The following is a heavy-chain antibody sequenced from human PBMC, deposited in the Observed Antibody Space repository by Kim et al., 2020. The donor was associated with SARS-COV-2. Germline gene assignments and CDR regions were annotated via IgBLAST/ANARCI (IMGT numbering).Heavy chain of an antibody. V-gene: IGHV4-34*01. J-gene: IGHJ6*02. Sequence: SETLSLTCAVYGGSFSGYYWSWIRQPPGKGLEWIGEINHSGSTNYNPSLKSRVTISVDTSKNQFSLKLSSVTAADTAVYYCARGNRGHQLLTSFHYYGMDVWGQGTTVTVSS. CDR1: GGSFSGYY. D-gene: IGHD2-2*01. CDR3: ARGNRGHQLLTSFHYYGMDV. CDR2: INHSGST.